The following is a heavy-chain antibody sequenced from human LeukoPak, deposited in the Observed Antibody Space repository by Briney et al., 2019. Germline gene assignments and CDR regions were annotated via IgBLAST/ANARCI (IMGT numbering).Heavy chain of an antibody. J-gene: IGHJ5*02. CDR1: GASISNYY. CDR2: IYSGGNT. D-gene: IGHD1-14*01. Sequence: SETLSLTSSVSGASISNYYWSWIRHPPGKGLELIASIYSGGNTNYNPSLKSRVTISLDTSKNQFSLNLSSMTTADTAVYYCARGGTTWFDPWGQGILVTVSS. CDR3: ARGGTTWFDP. V-gene: IGHV4-59*01.